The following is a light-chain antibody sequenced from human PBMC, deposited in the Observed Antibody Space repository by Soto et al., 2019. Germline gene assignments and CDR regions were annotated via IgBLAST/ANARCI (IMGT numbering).Light chain of an antibody. CDR3: QKYNSDPPFT. CDR2: AAS. Sequence: DIQMTQSPSSLSASVGDRVTITCRASQGISNYLAWYQQKPGKVPKLLIYAASTLQSGVPSRFSGSGSGTDFTLTISSLQHADVATYYCQKYNSDPPFTFGHGTKVDIK. J-gene: IGKJ3*01. V-gene: IGKV1-27*01. CDR1: QGISNY.